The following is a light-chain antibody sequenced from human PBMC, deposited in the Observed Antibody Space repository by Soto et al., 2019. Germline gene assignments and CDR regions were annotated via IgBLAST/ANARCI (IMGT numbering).Light chain of an antibody. Sequence: QSALTQPASVSGSPGQSITFSCTGTSSDVGGYNYVSWYQQHPGKAPTLMIYDVSDRPSGVSNRFSGSKSGNTASLTISGLQAEDEADYYCSSYTSSSALGVFGGGTMLTVL. CDR3: SSYTSSSALGV. CDR1: SSDVGGYNY. J-gene: IGLJ3*02. CDR2: DVS. V-gene: IGLV2-14*01.